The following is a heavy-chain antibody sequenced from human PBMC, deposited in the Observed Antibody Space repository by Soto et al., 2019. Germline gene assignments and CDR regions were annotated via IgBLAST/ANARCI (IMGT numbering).Heavy chain of an antibody. CDR1: RFTFKYYY. V-gene: IGHV3-11*01. D-gene: IGHD5-12*01. J-gene: IGHJ4*02. CDR2: ISSSGSTI. Sequence: PGRSLRLSCAASRFTFKYYYMSWIRQAPGKGLEWVSYISSSGSTIYYADSVKGRFTISRDNAKNSLYLQMNSLRAEDTDVYYCARVRSSAYKVLVDFVWGQGTMVTX. CDR3: ARVRSSAYKVLVDFV.